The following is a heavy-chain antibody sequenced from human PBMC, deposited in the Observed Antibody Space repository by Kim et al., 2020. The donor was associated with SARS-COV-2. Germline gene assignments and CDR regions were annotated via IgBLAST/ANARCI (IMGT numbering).Heavy chain of an antibody. CDR3: AREMGVPAGPSFDY. V-gene: IGHV3-64*01. D-gene: IGHD3-16*01. Sequence: GGSLRLSCAASGFTFSSYAMHWVRQAPGKGLEYVSAISSNGGSTYYANSVKGRFTISRDNSKNTLYLQMGSLRAEDMAVYYCAREMGVPAGPSFDYWGQG. CDR1: GFTFSSYA. CDR2: ISSNGGST. J-gene: IGHJ4*02.